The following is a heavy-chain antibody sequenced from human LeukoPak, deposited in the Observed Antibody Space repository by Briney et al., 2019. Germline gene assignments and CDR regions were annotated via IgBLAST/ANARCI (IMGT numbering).Heavy chain of an antibody. V-gene: IGHV3-7*01. CDR1: GFSFSSQW. CDR2: INSDGSAK. CDR3: ADLGTSD. D-gene: IGHD1-7*01. Sequence: GGSLRLSCAVSGFSFSSQWMTWVRQAPGTGLEWVATINSDGSAKYLVDSVKGRFTISRDNAKNLVYPQMSILRAEDTAVYYCADLGTSDCGQGTLVTVSS. J-gene: IGHJ4*02.